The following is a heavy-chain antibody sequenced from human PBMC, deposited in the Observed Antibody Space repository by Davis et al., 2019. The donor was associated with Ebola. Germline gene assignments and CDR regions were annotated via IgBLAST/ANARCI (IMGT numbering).Heavy chain of an antibody. CDR2: IGYSSSSI. CDR3: ARDPSSRAAKYYFDY. CDR1: GFSFSSYS. V-gene: IGHV3-48*02. J-gene: IGHJ4*02. Sequence: GGSLRLSCAASGFSFSSYSMNWVRQAPGKGLEWISYIGYSSSSIYYADSVKGRFTISRDNAKNSLYLQMNGLRDEDTAVYYCARDPSSRAAKYYFDYWGQGTLVTVSS. D-gene: IGHD6-25*01.